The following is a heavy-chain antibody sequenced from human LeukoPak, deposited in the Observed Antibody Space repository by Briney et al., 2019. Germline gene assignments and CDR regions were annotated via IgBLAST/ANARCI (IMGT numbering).Heavy chain of an antibody. J-gene: IGHJ4*02. CDR2: IYYSGST. D-gene: IGHD3-10*01. CDR1: GGSISSYY. Sequence: PSETLSLTCTVSGGSISSYYWSWIRQPPGKGLEWIGYIYYSGSTNYNPSLKSRVTISVDTSKNQFPLKLNSMTAADTAVYYCARESGRERYFDYWGQGTLVTVSS. V-gene: IGHV4-59*12. CDR3: ARESGRERYFDY.